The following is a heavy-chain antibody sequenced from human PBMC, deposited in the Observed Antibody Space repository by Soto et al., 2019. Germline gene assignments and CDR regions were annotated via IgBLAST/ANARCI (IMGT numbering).Heavy chain of an antibody. Sequence: EVQLVESGGGLVKPGGSLRLSCAASGFTFRSFTMNWVRQAPGKGLEWVSTISSNSAYIYYTDALRGRFTISRDNAKNSLPLQMNSLRAEDTAVYDCTRDASRDSSARGWFDPWGPGTLVTVSS. CDR1: GFTFRSFT. V-gene: IGHV3-21*02. CDR2: ISSNSAYI. J-gene: IGHJ5*02. D-gene: IGHD6-13*01. CDR3: TRDASRDSSARGWFDP.